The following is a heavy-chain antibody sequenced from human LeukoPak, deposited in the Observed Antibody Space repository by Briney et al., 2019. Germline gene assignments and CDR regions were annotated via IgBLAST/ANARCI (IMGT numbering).Heavy chain of an antibody. CDR2: IIPTFDTA. D-gene: IGHD4-17*01. J-gene: IGHJ5*02. Sequence: GASVKVSCKASGGTFSSYAITWVRQAPGQGLEWMGGIIPTFDTANYAQKFQGRVTITTDESTSTAYMELSSLRSEDTAVYYCARATTTVNRVRWFDPWGQGTLVTVSS. CDR3: ARATTTVNRVRWFDP. CDR1: GGTFSSYA. V-gene: IGHV1-69*05.